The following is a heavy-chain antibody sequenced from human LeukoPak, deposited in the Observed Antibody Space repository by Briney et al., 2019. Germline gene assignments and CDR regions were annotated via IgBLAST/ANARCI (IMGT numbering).Heavy chain of an antibody. CDR3: AKDQSRGLRLGELSLFDY. CDR2: ISCSGGST. V-gene: IGHV3-23*01. D-gene: IGHD3-16*02. Sequence: GGSLRLSCAASGFSFSSYAMSWVRQAAGKGLGWVSAISCSGGSTYYADSVKRRFTIYRDNSKHTLYLQMNSLRAEDTDVYYCAKDQSRGLRLGELSLFDYWGQGPLVTVSS. CDR1: GFSFSSYA. J-gene: IGHJ4*02.